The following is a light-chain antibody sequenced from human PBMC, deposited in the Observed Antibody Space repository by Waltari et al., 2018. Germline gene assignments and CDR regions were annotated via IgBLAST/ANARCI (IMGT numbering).Light chain of an antibody. Sequence: DIQMTQSPSSLSASVGDRVTVTCRASQDINNSLAWYQQKPGQAPKLLLYFAFTLESGVPSRFSGGGSGTEYTLTISSLQPEDFAIYFCQQLYSTPRTFGQGTKVDIK. CDR2: FAF. CDR3: QQLYSTPRT. J-gene: IGKJ1*01. V-gene: IGKV1-NL1*01. CDR1: QDINNS.